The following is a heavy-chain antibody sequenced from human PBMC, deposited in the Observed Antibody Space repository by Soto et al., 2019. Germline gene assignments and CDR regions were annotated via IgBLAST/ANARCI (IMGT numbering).Heavy chain of an antibody. D-gene: IGHD2-21*02. CDR1: GFTFSSYW. Sequence: GSLRLSCAASGFTFSSYWMSWIRQPPGKGLEWIGYIYYSGNYNPSFKSRVTISVDTSKNQFSLKLSSVTAADTAVYYCARHRVTQQEIDYWGQGTLVTVSS. CDR2: IYYSG. J-gene: IGHJ4*02. CDR3: ARHRVTQQEIDY. V-gene: IGHV4-59*01.